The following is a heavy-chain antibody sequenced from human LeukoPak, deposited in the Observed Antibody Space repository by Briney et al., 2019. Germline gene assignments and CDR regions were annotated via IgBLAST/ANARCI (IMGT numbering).Heavy chain of an antibody. CDR1: GYTFTSYY. J-gene: IGHJ4*02. D-gene: IGHD3-22*01. CDR2: INPSGGST. V-gene: IGHV1-46*01. Sequence: GASVKVSCKASGYTFTSYYMHWVRQAPGQGLEWMGIINPSGGSTSYAQKFQGRVTMTRDMPTSTVYMELSSLRSEDTAVYYCARVGGYYDSSGYPMGFDYWGQGTLVTVSS. CDR3: ARVGGYYDSSGYPMGFDY.